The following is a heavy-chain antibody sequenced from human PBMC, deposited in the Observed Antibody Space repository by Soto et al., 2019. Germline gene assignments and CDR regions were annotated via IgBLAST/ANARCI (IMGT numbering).Heavy chain of an antibody. J-gene: IGHJ6*01. CDR1: GGAFSSYG. CDR2: IIPVVGTA. CDR3: ARRFGSFYGMDV. Sequence: QLQLVQSGAEVKKPGSSVKVSCKASGGAFSSYGVNWVRQAAGEGLEWMGGIIPVVGTANYAQKFQGRVTITADESTGTAYMELSSLRSEDTAVYYCARRFGSFYGMDVWGQGSTVTVSS. D-gene: IGHD3-10*01. V-gene: IGHV1-69*01.